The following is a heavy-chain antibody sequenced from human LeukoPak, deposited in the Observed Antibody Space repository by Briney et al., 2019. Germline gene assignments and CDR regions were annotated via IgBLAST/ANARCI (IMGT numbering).Heavy chain of an antibody. V-gene: IGHV3-30*18. CDR1: GFTFSSYG. J-gene: IGHJ6*02. D-gene: IGHD1-20*01. CDR2: ISYDGSNK. CDR3: AKDWSHYNWNDQPYYYGMDV. Sequence: LPGGSLRLSCAASGFTFSSYGMHWVRQAPGKGLEWVAVISYDGSNKYYADSVKGRFTISRDNSKNTLYLQMNSLRAEDTAVYYCAKDWSHYNWNDQPYYYGMDVWGQGTTVTVSS.